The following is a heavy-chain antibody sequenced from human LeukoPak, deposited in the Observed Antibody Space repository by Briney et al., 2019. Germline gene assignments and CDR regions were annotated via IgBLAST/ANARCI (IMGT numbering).Heavy chain of an antibody. Sequence: SETLSLTCTVSGGSISSSSYYWGWIRQPPGKGLEWVGSIYYSGSTNYNPSLKSRVTMSVDTSKNQFSLKLSSVTAADTAVYYCAGESTYNWFDPWGQGTLVTVSS. D-gene: IGHD3-10*01. CDR3: AGESTYNWFDP. CDR1: GGSISSSSYY. CDR2: IYYSGST. V-gene: IGHV4-39*07. J-gene: IGHJ5*02.